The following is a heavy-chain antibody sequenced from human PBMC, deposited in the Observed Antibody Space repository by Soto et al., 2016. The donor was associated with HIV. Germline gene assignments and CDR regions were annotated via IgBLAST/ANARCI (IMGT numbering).Heavy chain of an antibody. CDR1: GFTFGSYN. CDR3: ATNLVVVVSASSVALR. J-gene: IGHJ4*02. Sequence: EVQLVESGGGLVKPGGSLRLSCAASGFTFGSYNMYWVRQAPGKAPECVSSISGSGSQIHYQDSVKGRFTVSRDNAKNSLYLEMNSLRAEDTAIYYCATNLVVVVSASSVALRGGRGTLVHRLL. CDR2: ISGSGSQI. D-gene: IGHD2-15*01. V-gene: IGHV3-21*01.